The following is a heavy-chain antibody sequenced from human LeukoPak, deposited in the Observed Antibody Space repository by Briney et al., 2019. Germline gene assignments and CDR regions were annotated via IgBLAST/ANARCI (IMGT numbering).Heavy chain of an antibody. CDR2: INPNSGGT. CDR1: GYTFTGYY. V-gene: IGHV1-2*06. Sequence: ASVKVSCKASGYTFTGYYMHWVRQAPGQGLEWMGRINPNSGGTNYAQKFQGRVTMTRDTSISTAYMELSRLRSDDTAVYYCAGRVGYDSSGYYYVSTGSLVYWGQGTLVTVSS. D-gene: IGHD3-22*01. J-gene: IGHJ4*02. CDR3: AGRVGYDSSGYYYVSTGSLVY.